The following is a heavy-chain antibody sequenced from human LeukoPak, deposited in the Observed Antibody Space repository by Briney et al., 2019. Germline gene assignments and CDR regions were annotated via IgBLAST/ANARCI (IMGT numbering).Heavy chain of an antibody. CDR2: IYPGDSDT. CDR1: GYSFTSYW. D-gene: IGHD3-10*01. Sequence: GESLKISCKGSGYSFTSYWIGWVRQMPGEGLEWMGIIYPGDSDTRYSPSFQGQVTISADKSISTAYLQWSSLKASDTAMYYCARQIPRKYYYGSGSIYYFDYWGQGTLVTVSS. CDR3: ARQIPRKYYYGSGSIYYFDY. J-gene: IGHJ4*02. V-gene: IGHV5-51*01.